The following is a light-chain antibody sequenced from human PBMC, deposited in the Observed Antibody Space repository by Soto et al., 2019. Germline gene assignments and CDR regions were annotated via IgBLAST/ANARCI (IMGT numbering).Light chain of an antibody. CDR2: DVS. J-gene: IGLJ1*01. CDR1: SSDVGGYNY. Sequence: QSVLTQPASVSGSPGQSITISCTGSSSDVGGYNYVAWYQQHPGKVPKLMIYDVSSRPSGVSNRFSGSKSGNTASLTISGLQAEDEADYYCVSCTASSTGVFGTGTKLTVL. V-gene: IGLV2-14*01. CDR3: VSCTASSTGV.